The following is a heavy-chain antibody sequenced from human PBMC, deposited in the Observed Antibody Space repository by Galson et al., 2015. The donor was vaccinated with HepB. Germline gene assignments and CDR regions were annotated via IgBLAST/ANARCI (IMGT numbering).Heavy chain of an antibody. CDR1: GGSISSYY. J-gene: IGHJ4*02. CDR3: ARSDGSGSYYMMLSHYFDY. D-gene: IGHD3-10*01. V-gene: IGHV4-59*08. Sequence: ETLSLTCTVSGGSISSYYWSWVRQPPGKGLEWIGYIYYSGSTNYNPSLKSRVTISVDTSKNQFSLKLSSVTAADTAVYYCARSDGSGSYYMMLSHYFDYWGQGTLVTVSS. CDR2: IYYSGST.